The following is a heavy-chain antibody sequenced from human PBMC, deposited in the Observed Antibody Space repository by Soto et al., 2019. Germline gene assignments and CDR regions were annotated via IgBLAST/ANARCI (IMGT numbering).Heavy chain of an antibody. CDR3: ARDRRTNSYPCY. CDR2: IWYDRNDK. V-gene: IGHV3-33*01. J-gene: IGHJ4*02. D-gene: IGHD1-1*01. CDR1: GFTFNNYD. Sequence: QPGGSLRLSCAASGFTFNNYDMHWVRQAPGKGLEWVAVIWYDRNDKYYADSVKGRFTISRGNSKNTLYLHMNSPRGEDPAVYDCARDRRTNSYPCYWGQGTLVTVAS.